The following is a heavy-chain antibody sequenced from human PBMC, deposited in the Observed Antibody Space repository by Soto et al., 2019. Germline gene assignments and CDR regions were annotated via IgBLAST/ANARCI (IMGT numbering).Heavy chain of an antibody. J-gene: IGHJ5*01. CDR3: ARVRQGCSANNCYFDP. Sequence: QVHLQESGPGLVAPSGTLSLTCTLSGGSVRAPDWWNWVRQSPDKGLEWIAEVHISGHSNYNPSLRSRVSVSIHSFKNQFYLNLNSVTAADTAIYYCARVRQGCSANNCYFDPWGQGTQVTLSS. CDR1: GGSVRAPDW. D-gene: IGHD1-1*01. CDR2: VHISGHS. V-gene: IGHV4-4*02.